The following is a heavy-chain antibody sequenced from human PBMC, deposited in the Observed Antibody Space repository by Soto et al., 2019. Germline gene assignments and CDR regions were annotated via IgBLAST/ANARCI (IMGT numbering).Heavy chain of an antibody. V-gene: IGHV3-7*01. CDR3: ARDRYSYYDFWSGSLPYYYFGMDV. CDR1: GFTFSSYW. J-gene: IGHJ6*02. CDR2: IKQDGSEK. Sequence: PGGSLRLSCAASGFTFSSYWMSWVRQAPGKGLEWVANIKQDGSEKYYVDSVKGRFTISRGNAKNSLYLQMNSLRAEDTAVYYCARDRYSYYDFWSGSLPYYYFGMDVWGQGTTVTVSS. D-gene: IGHD3-3*01.